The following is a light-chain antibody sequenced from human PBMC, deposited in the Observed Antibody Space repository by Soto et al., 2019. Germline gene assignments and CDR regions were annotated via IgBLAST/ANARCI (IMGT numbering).Light chain of an antibody. J-gene: IGKJ4*01. Sequence: EIVLTQSPATLSLSPGERATLSCRASQSVRSGYFAWYQQKPGQAPRLLIVAASDRATDIPDRFSGGGSGTDFTLTRSRMETEDFALYDCHQYETSTITFGGETKVDIK. CDR1: QSVRSGY. V-gene: IGKV3-20*01. CDR3: HQYETSTIT. CDR2: AAS.